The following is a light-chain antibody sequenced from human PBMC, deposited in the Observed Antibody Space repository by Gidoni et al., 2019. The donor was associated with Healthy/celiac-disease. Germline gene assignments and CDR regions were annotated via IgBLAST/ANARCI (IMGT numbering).Light chain of an antibody. CDR2: GAS. CDR1: QSVSSN. Sequence: EIVRTQSPATLSVSPGERATLSCRASQSVSSNLAWYQQKPGQAPRLLIYGASTRATGIPARFSGSGSGTEFTLTISSLQSEDFAVYYCQQYNNWPMCSFXQXTKLEIK. J-gene: IGKJ2*04. CDR3: QQYNNWPMCS. V-gene: IGKV3-15*01.